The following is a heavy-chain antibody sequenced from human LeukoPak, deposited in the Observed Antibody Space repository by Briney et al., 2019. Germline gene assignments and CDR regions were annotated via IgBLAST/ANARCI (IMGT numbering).Heavy chain of an antibody. J-gene: IGHJ4*02. Sequence: PSETLSLTCAVYGGSFSGYYWSWIRQSPGKGLEWIGEINHSGSTHYNPSLKSRVTLSVDTSKNQFSLRLSSVTAADTAVYYCARGLDGYNYNYGGQGTLVTVSS. D-gene: IGHD5-24*01. CDR2: INHSGST. V-gene: IGHV4-34*01. CDR3: ARGLDGYNYNY. CDR1: GGSFSGYY.